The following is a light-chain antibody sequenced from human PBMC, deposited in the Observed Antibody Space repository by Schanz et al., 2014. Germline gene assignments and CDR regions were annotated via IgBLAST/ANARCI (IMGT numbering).Light chain of an antibody. CDR3: SSYAGRYTWV. Sequence: QSALTQPRSVSGSPGQSVSISCTGTSSDVGGYNYVSWYQHHPGEAPKLIISDVSKRRSGVPERFSGSKSGNTASLTISGLQAEDEADYYCSSYAGRYTWVFGGGTKVTVL. CDR2: DVS. V-gene: IGLV2-11*01. J-gene: IGLJ3*02. CDR1: SSDVGGYNY.